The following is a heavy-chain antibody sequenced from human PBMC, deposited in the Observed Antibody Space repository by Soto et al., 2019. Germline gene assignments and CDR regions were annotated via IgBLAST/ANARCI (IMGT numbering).Heavy chain of an antibody. V-gene: IGHV4-4*02. Sequence: QVQLQESGPGLVQPSGTLSLTCAVSGDSITGDNWWSWVRQPPGKGLEWIGEIHHSGATNYNPSLRXXVXIXXGKPKNQLSLKLNSVAAADTAMFYCAIQGFYRVGVWGRGPTVPVSS. CDR2: IHHSGAT. CDR1: GDSITGDNW. CDR3: AIQGFYRVGV. J-gene: IGHJ6*02.